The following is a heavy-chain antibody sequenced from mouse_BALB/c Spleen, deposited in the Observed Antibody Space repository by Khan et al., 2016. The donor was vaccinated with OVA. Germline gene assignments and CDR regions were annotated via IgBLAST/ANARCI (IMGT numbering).Heavy chain of an antibody. CDR3: ARGNWQSYYFDY. J-gene: IGHJ2*01. Sequence: VQLQQSGPELVKPGASVKMSCKASGYTFTNYVLHWVKQKPGQGLEWIGDINPYNGGTKYNEKFKGKATLAADKSSITAYIDLSSLTPEYSAVYYCARGNWQSYYFDYWGHGTTLTLSS. CDR1: GYTFTNYV. D-gene: IGHD4-1*02. CDR2: INPYNGGT. V-gene: IGHV1S136*01.